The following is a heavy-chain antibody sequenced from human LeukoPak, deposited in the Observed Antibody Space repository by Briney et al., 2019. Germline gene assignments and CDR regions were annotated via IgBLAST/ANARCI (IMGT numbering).Heavy chain of an antibody. CDR1: GFTVSSNY. CDR3: AGGPREPKPYVWGSLFDY. Sequence: GGSLRLSCAASGFTVSSNYMSWVRQAPGKGLEWVSVIYSGGSTYYADSVKGRFTISRDNSKNTLYLQMNSLRAEDTAVYYCAGGPREPKPYVWGSLFDYWGQGTLVTVSS. D-gene: IGHD3-16*01. CDR2: IYSGGST. J-gene: IGHJ4*02. V-gene: IGHV3-53*01.